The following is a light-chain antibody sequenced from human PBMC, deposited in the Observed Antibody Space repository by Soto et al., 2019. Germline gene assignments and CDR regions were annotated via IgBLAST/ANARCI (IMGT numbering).Light chain of an antibody. J-gene: IGLJ2*01. CDR3: ASYGGNNDLI. CDR1: SSDVGGYNY. CDR2: DVI. V-gene: IGLV2-8*01. Sequence: QSALTQPPSVSGSPGQSVTISCTGTSSDVGGYNYVSWYQQHPGKAPRVLIYDVIQRPSGVPDRFSGSKSGNTASLTVSGLQAEDEADYYCASYGGNNDLIFGGGTKVTVL.